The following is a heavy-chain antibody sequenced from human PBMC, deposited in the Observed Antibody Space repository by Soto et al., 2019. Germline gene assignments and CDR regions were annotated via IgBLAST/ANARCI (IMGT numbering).Heavy chain of an antibody. V-gene: IGHV3-30*18. CDR1: GFTFSSYG. J-gene: IGHJ6*02. CDR3: AKGRPRYGSGTNYYGMDV. D-gene: IGHD3-10*01. CDR2: ISYDGSNK. Sequence: QVQLVESGGGVVQPGRSLRLSCAASGFTFSSYGMHWVRQAPGKGLEWVAVISYDGSNKYYADSVKGRFTISRDNSKNTLYLQMNSLRAEDTAVYYRAKGRPRYGSGTNYYGMDVWGQGTTVTVSS.